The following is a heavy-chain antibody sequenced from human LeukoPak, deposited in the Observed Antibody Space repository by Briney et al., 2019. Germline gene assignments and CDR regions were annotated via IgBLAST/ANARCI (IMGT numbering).Heavy chain of an antibody. CDR1: GFTFSSYG. CDR3: AKDPYYDSSGYYFGYFDY. CDR2: ISYDGSNK. Sequence: GGSLRLSCAASGFTFSSYGMHWVRQAPGKRLEWVAVISYDGSNKYYADSVKGRFTISRDNSKNTLYLQMNSLRAEDTAVYYCAKDPYYDSSGYYFGYFDYWGQGTLVTVSS. V-gene: IGHV3-30*18. J-gene: IGHJ4*02. D-gene: IGHD3-22*01.